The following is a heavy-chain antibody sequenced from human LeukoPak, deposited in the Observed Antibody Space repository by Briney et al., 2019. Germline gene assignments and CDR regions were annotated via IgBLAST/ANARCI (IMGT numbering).Heavy chain of an antibody. D-gene: IGHD6-19*01. V-gene: IGHV3-74*01. CDR1: GNYW. CDR3: ANARTYGYSSGWYVN. Sequence: GGSLRLSCAASGNYWMHWVRQAPGKGLVWVSHINSDGSWTSYADSVKGRFTISRDNAKNSLYLQMNSLRAEDTAVYYCANARTYGYSSGWYVNWGQGTLVTVSS. J-gene: IGHJ4*02. CDR2: INSDGSWT.